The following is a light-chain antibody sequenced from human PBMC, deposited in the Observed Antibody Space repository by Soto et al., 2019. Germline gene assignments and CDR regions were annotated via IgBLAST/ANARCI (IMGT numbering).Light chain of an antibody. V-gene: IGKV1-5*03. CDR3: QQYDTSSRA. CDR2: KAS. CDR1: QSISNW. Sequence: DIQMTQSPSTMSASVGDRVTITCRASQSISNWLAWYQQKPGKAPKLLIYKASYLEGGVSSRFSGIGSGTQGTLTISRLQPDDFAICYCQQYDTSSRAFGQGTKLEI. J-gene: IGKJ1*01.